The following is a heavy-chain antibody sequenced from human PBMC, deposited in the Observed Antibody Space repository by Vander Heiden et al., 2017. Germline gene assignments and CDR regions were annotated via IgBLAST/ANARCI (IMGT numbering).Heavy chain of an antibody. Sequence: QVQLQEAGPGLVKPSPTLSLTCRVSGGSISSGGYYWNWIRQHPGKGLEGIGYIYYSGSTYYNPSLKSRVTISVDTSKNQFSQKLSSVTAADTAVYYCARDPAARHYFDYWGQGTLVTVSS. CDR3: ARDPAARHYFDY. D-gene: IGHD6-13*01. V-gene: IGHV4-31*03. J-gene: IGHJ4*02. CDR2: IYYSGST. CDR1: GGSISSGGYY.